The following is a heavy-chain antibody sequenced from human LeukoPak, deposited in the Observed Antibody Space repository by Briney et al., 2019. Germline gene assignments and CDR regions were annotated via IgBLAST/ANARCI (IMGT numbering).Heavy chain of an antibody. J-gene: IGHJ6*02. CDR2: IYYSGST. CDR3: ASLGYCSGGRSAPCYYYGMDV. CDR1: GGSISSSSYY. V-gene: IGHV4-39*01. D-gene: IGHD2-15*01. Sequence: PSETLSLTCTVSGGSISSSSYYWGWIRQPPGKGLEWIGSIYYSGSTYYNPSLKSRVTISVDTSKNQFSLKLSSVTAADTAVYYCASLGYCSGGRSAPCYYYGMDVWGQGTTVTVSS.